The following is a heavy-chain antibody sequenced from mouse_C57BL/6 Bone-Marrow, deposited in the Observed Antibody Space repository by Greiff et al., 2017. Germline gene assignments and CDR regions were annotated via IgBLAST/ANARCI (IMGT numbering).Heavy chain of an antibody. CDR1: GYTFTSYG. CDR2: IYPRSGNN. J-gene: IGHJ4*01. CDR3: ARSEASD. D-gene: IGHD3-1*01. V-gene: IGHV1-81*01. Sequence: QVQLKQSGAELARPGASVKLSCKASGYTFTSYGISWVKQRTGQGLEWIGAIYPRSGNNYYNEKFKGKATLTADKSSSTAYMELRSLTSEDSAVYFCARSEASDWGQETSVTVSS.